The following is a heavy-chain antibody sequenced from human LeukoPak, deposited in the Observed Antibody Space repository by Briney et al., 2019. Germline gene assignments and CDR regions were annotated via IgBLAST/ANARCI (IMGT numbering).Heavy chain of an antibody. J-gene: IGHJ4*02. Sequence: GASVKVSCKVSGYTLTELSMHWVRQAPGKGLEWMGGFDPEDGETIYAQKFQGRVTMTEDTSTDTAYMELSSLRSEDTAVYYCATENLLLYGDYGCFDYWGQGTLVTVSS. V-gene: IGHV1-24*01. CDR3: ATENLLLYGDYGCFDY. D-gene: IGHD4-17*01. CDR1: GYTLTELS. CDR2: FDPEDGET.